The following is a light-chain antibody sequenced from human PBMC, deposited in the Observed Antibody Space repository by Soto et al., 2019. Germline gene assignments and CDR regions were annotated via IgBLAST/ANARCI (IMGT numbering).Light chain of an antibody. CDR1: QNIRNW. CDR3: QHYNSYSEA. Sequence: DIPITQSPSTLSASVGDSVTITCRASQNIRNWLAWYQQKPGKAPNPLIYDASSLKSGVPSRFSGSGSGTEFTLTISSLQPDDFATYYCQHYNSYSEASGQGTKVDIK. CDR2: DAS. J-gene: IGKJ1*01. V-gene: IGKV1-5*01.